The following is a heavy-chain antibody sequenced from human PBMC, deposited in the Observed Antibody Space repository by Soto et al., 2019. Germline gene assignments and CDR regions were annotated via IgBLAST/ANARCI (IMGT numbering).Heavy chain of an antibody. CDR1: GGPISNHD. Sequence: QVQLQESGPGLVNPSETLSLTSRVSGGPISNHDWSWIRQPPGKGLEWIGYIYYNGNTTYNPSLKSRVTMSVDTSRNQISLTLTTVTAADTAVYYCTRANWYSEYWGQGTLVTVSS. J-gene: IGHJ4*02. CDR3: TRANWYSEY. D-gene: IGHD7-27*01. V-gene: IGHV4-59*11. CDR2: IYYNGNT.